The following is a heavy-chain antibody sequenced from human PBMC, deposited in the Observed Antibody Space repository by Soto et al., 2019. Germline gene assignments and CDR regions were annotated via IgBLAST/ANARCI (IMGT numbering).Heavy chain of an antibody. D-gene: IGHD3-10*01. J-gene: IGHJ6*02. CDR2: IIPIFGTA. V-gene: IGHV1-69*06. CDR1: GGTFSSYA. CDR3: ARDTRTYYYGSAPTGYYYGMDV. Sequence: WASVKVSCKASGGTFSSYAISWVRQAPGQGLEWMGGIIPIFGTANYAQKFQGRVTITADKSTSTAYMELSSLRSEDTAVYYCARDTRTYYYGSAPTGYYYGMDVWGQGTTVTVSS.